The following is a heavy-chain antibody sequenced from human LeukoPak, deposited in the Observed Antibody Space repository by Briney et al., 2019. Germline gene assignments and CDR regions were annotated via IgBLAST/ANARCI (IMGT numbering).Heavy chain of an antibody. CDR2: ISWNSGSI. CDR1: GFIYHEYA. V-gene: IGHV3-9*01. CDR3: AKDISYDILTGYPDY. J-gene: IGHJ4*02. D-gene: IGHD3-9*01. Sequence: GGSLRLSCAACGFIYHEYAMHWVRQAPGKGLEGVSGISWNSGSIGYADSVKGRFTISRDNAKNSLYLQMNSLRAEDTALYYCAKDISYDILTGYPDYWGQGTLVTVSS.